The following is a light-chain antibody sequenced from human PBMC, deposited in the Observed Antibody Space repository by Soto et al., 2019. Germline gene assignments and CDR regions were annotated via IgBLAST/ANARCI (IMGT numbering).Light chain of an antibody. CDR3: QQSYSTPPF. V-gene: IGKV1-39*01. J-gene: IGKJ4*01. CDR2: AAS. CDR1: QSISSY. Sequence: DIQMTQSPSSLSASVGDRVTSTCRPSQSISSYLNWYQQKPGKAPKLLIYAASSLQSGVPSRFSGSGSGTDFTLTISSLQPEDFATYYCQQSYSTPPFFGGGTKVDIK.